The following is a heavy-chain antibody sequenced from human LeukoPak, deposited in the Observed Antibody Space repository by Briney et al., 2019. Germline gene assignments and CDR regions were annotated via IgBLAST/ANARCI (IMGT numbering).Heavy chain of an antibody. CDR1: GLTFSSYG. CDR2: ISYDGSNK. CDR3: TTDLSIAAY. D-gene: IGHD6-13*01. V-gene: IGHV3-30*03. J-gene: IGHJ4*02. Sequence: PGGSLRLSCAASGLTFSSYGMHWVRQAPGKGLEWVAVISYDGSNKYYADSVKGRFTISRDNSKNTLYLQMNSLKTEDTAVYYCTTDLSIAAYWGQGTLVTVSS.